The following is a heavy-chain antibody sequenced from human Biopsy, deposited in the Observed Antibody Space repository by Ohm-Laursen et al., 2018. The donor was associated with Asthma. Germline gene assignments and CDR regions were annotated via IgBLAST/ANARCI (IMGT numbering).Heavy chain of an antibody. Sequence: ASVKVSCKTLGGTFNTYVIGWVRQAPGQGLEWMGGINSVFGTTTYPQKFQDRVTITADDSTSTVYMELSSLRSEDTAVYYCARKAGSCVSRTCYSLDFWGQGTLVTVSS. CDR3: ARKAGSCVSRTCYSLDF. D-gene: IGHD2-15*01. J-gene: IGHJ4*02. V-gene: IGHV1-69*13. CDR1: GGTFNTYV. CDR2: INSVFGTT.